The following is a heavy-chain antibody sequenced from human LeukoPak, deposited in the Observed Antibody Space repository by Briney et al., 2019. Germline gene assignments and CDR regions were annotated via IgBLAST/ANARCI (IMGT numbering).Heavy chain of an antibody. CDR1: GGSISSGDYY. V-gene: IGHV4-30-4*01. Sequence: SETLSLTCTVSGGSISSGDYYWSWIRQPPGKGLEWIGYIYYSGSTYYNPSLKSRVTISVDTSKNQFSLKLSSVTAADTAVYYCASLAAAEPATFDYWGQGTLVTVSS. D-gene: IGHD2-2*01. CDR3: ASLAAAEPATFDY. CDR2: IYYSGST. J-gene: IGHJ4*02.